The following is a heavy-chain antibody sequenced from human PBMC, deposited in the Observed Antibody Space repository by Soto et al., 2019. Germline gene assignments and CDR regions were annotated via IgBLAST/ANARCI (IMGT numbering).Heavy chain of an antibody. Sequence: SGPTLVNPTQTLTLTCTFSGFSLSVSGMCVSWIRQPPGKALEWLARIDWEDDKYYSTSLKTRLTISKDTSKGQVVLIMTNMDPVDTATYYCARSSVGIAGTTFDYWGQGTLVTVSS. J-gene: IGHJ4*02. D-gene: IGHD1-20*01. V-gene: IGHV2-70*11. CDR1: GFSLSVSGMC. CDR3: ARSSVGIAGTTFDY. CDR2: IDWEDDK.